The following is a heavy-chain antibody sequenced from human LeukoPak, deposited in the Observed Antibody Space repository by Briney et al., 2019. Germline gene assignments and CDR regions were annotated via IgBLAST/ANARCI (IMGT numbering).Heavy chain of an antibody. D-gene: IGHD4-17*01. J-gene: IGHJ4*02. CDR1: GFTFNNYN. CDR2: ISSSSSAM. CDR3: ATIYGDYGY. Sequence: PGGSLRLSCAASGFTFNNYNMNWVRQAPGRGLEWVSYISSSSSAMYYADSVKGRFAISRDNVKNSLFLQMNSLRAEDTAVYYCATIYGDYGYWGQGTQVTVSS. V-gene: IGHV3-48*01.